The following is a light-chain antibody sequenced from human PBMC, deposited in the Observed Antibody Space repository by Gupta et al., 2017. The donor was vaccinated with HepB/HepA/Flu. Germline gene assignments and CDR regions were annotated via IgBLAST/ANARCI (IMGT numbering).Light chain of an antibody. CDR1: KLGDKY. CDR2: QDS. J-gene: IGLJ2*01. Sequence: SYELTQPPSVSLSPGQTASITCSGDKLGDKYACWYQQKPGQSPVLVIYQDSKRPSGIPERFSGSNSGNTATLTISGTQAMDEADYYCQAWDSSVVFGGGTKLTVL. V-gene: IGLV3-1*01. CDR3: QAWDSSVV.